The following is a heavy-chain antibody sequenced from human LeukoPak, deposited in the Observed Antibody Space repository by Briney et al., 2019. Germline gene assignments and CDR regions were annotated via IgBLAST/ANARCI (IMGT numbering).Heavy chain of an antibody. D-gene: IGHD1-26*01. Sequence: SETLSLTCTVPGGSISSYYWTWIRQPAGRGLEWIGRFYSTGSINYNPSLKSRVAISVVTSKNQYSLKLSSVTAADTAVYYCARDQYSGSLDYWGQGTLVTVSS. CDR1: GGSISSYY. CDR2: FYSTGSI. V-gene: IGHV4-4*07. J-gene: IGHJ4*02. CDR3: ARDQYSGSLDY.